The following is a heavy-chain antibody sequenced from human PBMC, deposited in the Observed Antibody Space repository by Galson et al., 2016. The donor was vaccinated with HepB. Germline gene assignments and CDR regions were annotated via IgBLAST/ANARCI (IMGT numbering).Heavy chain of an antibody. V-gene: IGHV1-46*04. CDR1: GYTFINYY. CDR2: INPSGGST. D-gene: IGHD3-10*01. CDR3: AAEGILRGSGYDY. J-gene: IGHJ4*02. Sequence: SVKVSCKASGYTFINYYMHWVRQAPGQGLEWMGIINPSGGSTSYAQKLQGRVTMTRDTSTSTVYMGLSSLRSEDTAVYYCAAEGILRGSGYDYWGQGTLVTVSS.